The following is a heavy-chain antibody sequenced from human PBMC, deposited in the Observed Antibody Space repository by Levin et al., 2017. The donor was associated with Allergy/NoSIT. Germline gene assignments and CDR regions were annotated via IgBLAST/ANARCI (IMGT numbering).Heavy chain of an antibody. D-gene: IGHD6-19*01. CDR3: AKDTMYSSGGSPDLHY. J-gene: IGHJ4*02. CDR2: ISGSGGST. Sequence: QAGGSLRLSCAASGFTFSSYAMSWVRQAPGKGLEWVSAISGSGGSTYYADSVKGRFTISRDNSKNTLYLQMNSLRAEDTAVYYCAKDTMYSSGGSPDLHYWGQGTLVTVSS. V-gene: IGHV3-23*01. CDR1: GFTFSSYA.